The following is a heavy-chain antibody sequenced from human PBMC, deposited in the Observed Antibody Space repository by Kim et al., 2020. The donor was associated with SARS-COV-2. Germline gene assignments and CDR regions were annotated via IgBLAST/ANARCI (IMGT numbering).Heavy chain of an antibody. CDR1: GLTFSRYA. D-gene: IGHD3-22*01. Sequence: GGSLRLSCVASGLTFSRYAMSWVRLAPGKGPEWVSSIGGNGASTFYADSVKGRFTVSRDNSKNTLFLQMHSLRAEDTAVYYCAKSLTTGGYYFDFWGKGT. J-gene: IGHJ4*02. CDR2: IGGNGAST. V-gene: IGHV3-23*01. CDR3: AKSLTTGGYYFDF.